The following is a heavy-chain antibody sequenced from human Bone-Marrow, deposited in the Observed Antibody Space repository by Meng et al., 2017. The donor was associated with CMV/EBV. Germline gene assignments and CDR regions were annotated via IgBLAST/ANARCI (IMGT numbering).Heavy chain of an antibody. CDR1: GFTFSGSA. V-gene: IGHV3-73*01. D-gene: IGHD3-3*01. J-gene: IGHJ4*02. Sequence: GGSLRLSCAASGFTFSGSAMPWVRQASGKGLEWVGRIRSKANSYATEYAASVKGRFTITRADSKNTAYLQMNSLKTENTAVYECTRHLTTIFGVAVHWGQGTLVTVSS. CDR2: IRSKANSYAT. CDR3: TRHLTTIFGVAVH.